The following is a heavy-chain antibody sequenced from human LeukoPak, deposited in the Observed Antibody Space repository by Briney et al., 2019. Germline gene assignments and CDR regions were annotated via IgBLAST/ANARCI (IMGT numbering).Heavy chain of an antibody. D-gene: IGHD3-10*01. J-gene: IGHJ4*02. CDR3: TRDGSGTMNY. CDR1: GFTFGNFW. Sequence: GGSLRLSCAGSGFTFGNFWMSWVRQAPGKGLEWVANINQDGSEKYYLESVKGRLTISRDNAKNSLYLQMSSLSAADTAVYFCTRDGSGTMNYWGQGTLVTVSS. V-gene: IGHV3-7*01. CDR2: INQDGSEK.